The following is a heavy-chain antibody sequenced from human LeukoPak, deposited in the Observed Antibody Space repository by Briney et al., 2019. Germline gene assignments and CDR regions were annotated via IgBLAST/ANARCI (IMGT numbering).Heavy chain of an antibody. CDR1: GDSISSSSYY. CDR2: IYYSGST. V-gene: IGHV4-39*01. J-gene: IGHJ6*03. D-gene: IGHD6-13*01. Sequence: PSETLSLTCTVSGDSISSSSYYWGWIRQPPGKGLEWIGSIYYSGSTYYNPSLKSRVTISVDTSKNQFSLKLSSVTAADTAVYYCARYSSSWYTENYYYYYMDVWGKGTTVTVSS. CDR3: ARYSSSWYTENYYYYYMDV.